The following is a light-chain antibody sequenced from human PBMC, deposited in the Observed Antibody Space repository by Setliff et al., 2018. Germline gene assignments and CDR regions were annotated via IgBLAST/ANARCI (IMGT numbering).Light chain of an antibody. CDR3: SSYTSSDTWV. Sequence: LTQPASVSGSPGQSITISCTGTSTDIDDYNYVSWYQQHPGKAPKLMIYEVTNRPSGVSNRFSGSKSGNTASLTISGLQAEDEGDYYCSSYTSSDTWVFGGGTKVTVL. CDR1: STDIDDYNY. J-gene: IGLJ3*02. V-gene: IGLV2-14*01. CDR2: EVT.